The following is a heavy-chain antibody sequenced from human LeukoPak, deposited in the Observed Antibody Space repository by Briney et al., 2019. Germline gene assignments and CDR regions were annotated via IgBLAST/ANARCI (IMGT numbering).Heavy chain of an antibody. CDR2: IYHSGNT. CDR3: ARFFRTMWELPYY. Sequence: PSETLSLTCTVSGGSISSYYWSCIRQPAGKGLEWIGSIYHSGNTFYNPSLKSRVTISVDTSKNQFSLKLTSVTAADTAVYYCARFFRTMWELPYYWGQGTLVTVSS. V-gene: IGHV4-59*05. J-gene: IGHJ4*02. CDR1: GGSISSYY. D-gene: IGHD1-26*01.